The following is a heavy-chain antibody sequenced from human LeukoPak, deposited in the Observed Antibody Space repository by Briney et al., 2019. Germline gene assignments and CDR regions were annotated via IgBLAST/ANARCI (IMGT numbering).Heavy chain of an antibody. CDR3: ARDRLHCGGDCYKYYFDY. CDR1: GFTFSSYS. V-gene: IGHV3-7*01. D-gene: IGHD2-21*01. CDR2: IKQDGSEK. Sequence: GGSLRLSCAASGFTFSSYSMNWVRHAPGKGLEWVANIKQDGSEKYYVDSVKGRFTISRDNAKNSLYLQMNSLRAEDTAVYYCARDRLHCGGDCYKYYFDYWGQGTLVTVSS. J-gene: IGHJ4*02.